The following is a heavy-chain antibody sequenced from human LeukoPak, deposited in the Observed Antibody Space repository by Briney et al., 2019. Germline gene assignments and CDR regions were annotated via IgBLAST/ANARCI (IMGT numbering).Heavy chain of an antibody. CDR2: IYHSGST. D-gene: IGHD2-8*01. V-gene: IGHV4-38-2*01. CDR3: ARGIYCTNGVCYVFDY. CDR1: GYSISSGYY. Sequence: SETLSLTCAVSGYSISSGYYWGWIRPPPGKGLEWIGSIYHSGSTYYNPSLKSRVTISVDTSKNQFSLKLSSVTAADTAVYYCARGIYCTNGVCYVFDYWGQGTLVTVSS. J-gene: IGHJ4*02.